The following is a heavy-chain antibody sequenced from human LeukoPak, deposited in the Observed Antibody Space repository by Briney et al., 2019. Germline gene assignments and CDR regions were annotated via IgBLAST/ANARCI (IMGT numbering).Heavy chain of an antibody. CDR3: ARDGYSSSWYKDY. V-gene: IGHV1-2*02. CDR1: GYILTSYY. J-gene: IGHJ4*02. D-gene: IGHD6-13*01. Sequence: GASVKVSCKASGYILTSYYMHWVRQAPGQGLEWMGWINPNSGGTNYAQKFQGRVTMTRDTSISTAYMELSRLRSDDTAVYYCARDGYSSSWYKDYWGQGTLVTVSS. CDR2: INPNSGGT.